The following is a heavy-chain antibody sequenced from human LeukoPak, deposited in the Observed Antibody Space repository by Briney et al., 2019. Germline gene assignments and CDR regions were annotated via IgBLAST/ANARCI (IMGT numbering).Heavy chain of an antibody. CDR1: GFTFSSYS. Sequence: PGGSLRPSCAASGFTFSSYSMNWVRQAPGKGLEWVSSISSSSSYIYYADSVKGRFTISKDNAKNSLYLQMNSLRAEDTAVYYCARDDRFLEWSLWYFDLWGRGTLVTVSS. CDR2: ISSSSSYI. D-gene: IGHD3-3*01. J-gene: IGHJ2*01. V-gene: IGHV3-21*01. CDR3: ARDDRFLEWSLWYFDL.